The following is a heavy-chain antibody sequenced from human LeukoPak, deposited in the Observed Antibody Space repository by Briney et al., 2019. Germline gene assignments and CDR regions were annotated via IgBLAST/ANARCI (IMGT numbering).Heavy chain of an antibody. D-gene: IGHD3-10*01. CDR2: ISVYNGNT. V-gene: IGHV1-18*01. Sequence: GASVKVSCKASGYTFSSYGISWVRQAPGQGLEWMGWISVYNGNTNNPQKFQGRVTMTTDTSTSTAYMELRSLRSDDTAVYYCARDVWSGSGSYYNWFDPWGQGTLVTVSS. CDR1: GYTFSSYG. J-gene: IGHJ5*02. CDR3: ARDVWSGSGSYYNWFDP.